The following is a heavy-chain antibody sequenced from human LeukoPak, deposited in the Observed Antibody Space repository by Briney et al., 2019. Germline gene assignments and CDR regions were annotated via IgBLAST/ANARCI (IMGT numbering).Heavy chain of an antibody. CDR3: ARASRLGNNPYSDY. CDR1: GFTFSSYS. D-gene: IGHD1/OR15-1a*01. V-gene: IGHV3-21*01. CDR2: ISSSSSYI. J-gene: IGHJ4*02. Sequence: GGSLRLSCAASGFTFSSYSMNWVRQAPGKGLEWVSSISSSSSYIYYADSVKGRFTISRDNAKNSLYLQMNSLRAEDTAVYYCARASRLGNNPYSDYWGQGTLVTVSS.